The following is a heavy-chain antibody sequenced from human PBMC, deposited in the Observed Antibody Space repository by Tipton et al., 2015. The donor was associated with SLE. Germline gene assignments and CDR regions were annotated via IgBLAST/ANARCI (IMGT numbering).Heavy chain of an antibody. CDR3: ARGPMYFTDFWSGYEWFDP. D-gene: IGHD3-3*01. CDR2: ISAFNGDT. J-gene: IGHJ5*02. Sequence: VQLVQSGAEVKQPGASVKVSCKASGYIFTNYGINWVRQAPGQGPEWMGYISAFNGDTNYAQRLQGRLTLTTDTSTTTAYMELTSLTSDDTAVYYCARGPMYFTDFWSGYEWFDPWGQGTLVTVSS. V-gene: IGHV1-18*01. CDR1: GYIFTNYG.